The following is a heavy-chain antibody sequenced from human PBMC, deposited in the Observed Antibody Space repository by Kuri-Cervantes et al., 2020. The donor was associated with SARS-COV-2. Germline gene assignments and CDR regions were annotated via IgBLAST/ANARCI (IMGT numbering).Heavy chain of an antibody. CDR2: IIPIFGIA. D-gene: IGHD2-8*02. CDR3: AREYCTGGVCYPYAFDI. CDR1: GGTFSSYA. V-gene: IGHV1-69*10. J-gene: IGHJ3*02. Sequence: SVKDFCKASGGTFSSYAISWVRQDPGQGLEWMGGIIPIFGIANYAQKFQGRVTITADKSTSTAYMELSSLRSEDTAVYYCAREYCTGGVCYPYAFDIWGQGTMVTVSS.